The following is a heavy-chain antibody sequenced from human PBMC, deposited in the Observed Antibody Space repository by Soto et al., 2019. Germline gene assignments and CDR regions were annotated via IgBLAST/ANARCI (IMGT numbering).Heavy chain of an antibody. D-gene: IGHD3-10*01. CDR1: GFTFSSYS. CDR2: FRAGGDDGTT. CDR3: AKKVNSGSGSQYFDY. V-gene: IGHV3-23*01. J-gene: IGHJ4*02. Sequence: GGSLRLSCVASGFTFSSYSMSWVRQAPGKGLEWVSGFRAGGDDGTTYYAGSVKGRFTIPRDNSKNTLFLQMNSLRAEDTAIYYCAKKVNSGSGSQYFDYFGQGTLVTVSS.